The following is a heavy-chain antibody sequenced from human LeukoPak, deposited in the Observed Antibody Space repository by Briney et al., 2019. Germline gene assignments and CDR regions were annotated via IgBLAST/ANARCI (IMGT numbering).Heavy chain of an antibody. CDR1: GGSFSGYY. CDR3: AREMAYPRRYYFDY. Sequence: SETLSLTCAVYGGSFSGYYWGWIRQPPGKGLEWIGEINHSGSTNYNPSLKSRVTISVDTSKNQFSLKLSSVTAADTAVYYCAREMAYPRRYYFDYWGQGTLVTVSS. V-gene: IGHV4-34*01. CDR2: INHSGST. D-gene: IGHD5-24*01. J-gene: IGHJ4*02.